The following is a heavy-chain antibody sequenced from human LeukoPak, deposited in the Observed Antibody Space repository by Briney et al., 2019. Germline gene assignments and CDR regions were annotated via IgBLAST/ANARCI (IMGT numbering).Heavy chain of an antibody. CDR3: ARGVAAPGTGGLSWFDP. CDR2: IYSSGST. J-gene: IGHJ5*02. D-gene: IGHD6-13*01. V-gene: IGHV4-59*01. CDR1: VGSFSNYY. Sequence: PSETLSLTCAVYVGSFSNYYWSWIRQPPGKGLEWIGYIYSSGSTNYNPSLKSRVTISLDTSKNQFSLKLSFVTAADTAVYYCARGVAAPGTGGLSWFDPWGQGTLVTVSS.